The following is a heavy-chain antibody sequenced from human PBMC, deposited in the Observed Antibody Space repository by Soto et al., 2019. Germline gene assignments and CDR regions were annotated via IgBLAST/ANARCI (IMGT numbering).Heavy chain of an antibody. CDR2: INAGNGNT. Sequence: ASVKVSCKASGYTFTSYGMHWVRQAPGQRLEWMGWINAGNGNTKYSQKFQGRVTITRDTSASTAYMELSSLRSEDTAVYYCASGYYDFWSGYSNDAFDIWGKGTMVTV. D-gene: IGHD3-3*01. V-gene: IGHV1-3*01. CDR1: GYTFTSYG. CDR3: ASGYYDFWSGYSNDAFDI. J-gene: IGHJ3*02.